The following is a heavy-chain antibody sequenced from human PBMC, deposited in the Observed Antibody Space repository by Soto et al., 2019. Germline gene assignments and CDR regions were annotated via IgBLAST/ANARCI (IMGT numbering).Heavy chain of an antibody. V-gene: IGHV4-59*01. Sequence: PSETLSLTCTVSGGSISSYYWNWIRQPPGRGLDWIGNIYFSGSTNYNPSLKSRVTISVDTSKNQFSLKLSSVTAADTAVYYCAREDAGNSGGQDSWGQGTLVTV. D-gene: IGHD6-13*01. CDR3: AREDAGNSGGQDS. J-gene: IGHJ4*02. CDR1: GGSISSYY. CDR2: IYFSGST.